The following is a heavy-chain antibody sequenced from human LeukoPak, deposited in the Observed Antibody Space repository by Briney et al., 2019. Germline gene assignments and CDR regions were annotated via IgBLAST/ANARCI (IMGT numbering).Heavy chain of an antibody. J-gene: IGHJ4*02. D-gene: IGHD3-16*01. CDR3: ARDGINWADY. CDR1: GFSFDVLA. Sequence: TGGSLRLSCAASGFSFDVLAMNWVRQTPGNGLEWVSYISRTSSVILYSESVKGRFTVSRDNAKNSLYLEMNSLRVDDSALYYCARDGINWADYWGQGTLVTVSS. V-gene: IGHV3-48*01. CDR2: ISRTSSVI.